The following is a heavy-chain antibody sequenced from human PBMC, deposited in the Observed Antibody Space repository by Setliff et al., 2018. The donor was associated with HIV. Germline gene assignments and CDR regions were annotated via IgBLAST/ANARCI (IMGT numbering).Heavy chain of an antibody. CDR1: GDTFTTYV. D-gene: IGHD3-22*01. V-gene: IGHV1-69*05. CDR3: AITSRGYSLQRGGAFDI. Sequence: SVKVSCKGSGDTFTTYVVSLVRQAPGQGLEWMGGRSPIFSTTNYAQKFQGRVTITTDESTSRAYMELSSLRSEETAVYYCAITSRGYSLQRGGAFDIWGQGTLVTVS. CDR2: RSPIFSTT. J-gene: IGHJ3*02.